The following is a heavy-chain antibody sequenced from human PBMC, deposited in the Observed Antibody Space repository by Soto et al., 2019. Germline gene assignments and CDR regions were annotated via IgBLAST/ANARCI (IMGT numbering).Heavy chain of an antibody. Sequence: PGGSLRLSCAASGFTFSNAWMNWVRQAPGKGLEWVGRIKSKTDGGTTDYAAPVKGRFTISRDDSKNTLYLQMNSLKTEDTAVYYCTTDELRYFDWSTIRDYYYGMDVWGQGTTVTVSS. CDR1: GFTFSNAW. CDR3: TTDELRYFDWSTIRDYYYGMDV. V-gene: IGHV3-15*07. J-gene: IGHJ6*02. D-gene: IGHD3-9*01. CDR2: IKSKTDGGTT.